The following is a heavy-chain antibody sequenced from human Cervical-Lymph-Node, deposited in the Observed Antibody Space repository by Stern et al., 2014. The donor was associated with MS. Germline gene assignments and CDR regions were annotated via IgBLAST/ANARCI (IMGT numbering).Heavy chain of an antibody. J-gene: IGHJ4*02. CDR3: ARESGTVAA. D-gene: IGHD1-14*01. Sequence: GQLLESGPGLVKASQTLSLTCTVSGGSINSGAYYWSWIRQSAGKGLEWVGHIYSSGYTSYTPSLEIRFPMSIDTPKNQFYLKLPSVTAADTAVYYCARESGTVAAWGQGTLVTVSS. CDR1: GGSINSGAYY. V-gene: IGHV4-61*02. CDR2: IYSSGYT.